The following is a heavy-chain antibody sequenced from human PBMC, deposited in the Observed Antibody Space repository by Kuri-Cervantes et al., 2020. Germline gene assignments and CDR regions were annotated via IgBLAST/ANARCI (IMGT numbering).Heavy chain of an antibody. Sequence: ESLKISCTVSGAPIISDFWSWIRQPPGKGLEWIGYIYYSGSTNYNPSLKSRVTISVDTSKNQFSLKLSPVTAADSAMYYCARNREYGNWYFDLWGRGSLVTVSS. CDR1: GAPIISDF. D-gene: IGHD4-17*01. CDR3: ARNREYGNWYFDL. V-gene: IGHV4-59*01. CDR2: IYYSGST. J-gene: IGHJ2*01.